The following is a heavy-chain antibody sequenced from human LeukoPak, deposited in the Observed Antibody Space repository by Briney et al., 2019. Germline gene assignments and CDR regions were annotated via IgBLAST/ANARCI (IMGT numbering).Heavy chain of an antibody. J-gene: IGHJ5*02. D-gene: IGHD2-15*01. Sequence: ASVKVSCKASGYTFTSYGISWVRQAPGQGLEWMGWISAYNGNTNYAQKFQGRVTMTTDTSTSTAYMELRSLRSHDTAVYYCARDAKDIVVVVAAKAVRFDPWGQGTLVTVSS. CDR3: ARDAKDIVVVVAAKAVRFDP. V-gene: IGHV1-18*01. CDR2: ISAYNGNT. CDR1: GYTFTSYG.